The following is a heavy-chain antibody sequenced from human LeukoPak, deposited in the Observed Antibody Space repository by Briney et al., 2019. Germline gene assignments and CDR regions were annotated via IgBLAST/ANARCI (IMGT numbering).Heavy chain of an antibody. CDR1: GGSITTSSYY. CDR2: ISSSGTT. Sequence: SETLSLTCTVSGGSITTSSYYWGWIRQPPGKGLEWIGSISSSGTTSYNPSLKSRVTMSVDTSKNQFSLKLSSVTAADTAVYYCARADSNYEIWGQGTLVTVSS. V-gene: IGHV4-39*07. CDR3: ARADSNYEI. J-gene: IGHJ4*02. D-gene: IGHD4-11*01.